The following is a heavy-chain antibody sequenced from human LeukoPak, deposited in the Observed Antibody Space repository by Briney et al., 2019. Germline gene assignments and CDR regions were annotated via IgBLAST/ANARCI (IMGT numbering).Heavy chain of an antibody. CDR3: ARDLLYYGSGSYYGEDWLDP. Sequence: ASVKVSCKASGYTFTGYYMHWVQQAPGQALEWMGWINPNSGGTNYAQKFQGRVTMTRDTSISTAYMELSRLRSDDTAVYYCARDLLYYGSGSYYGEDWLDPWGQGTLVTVSS. V-gene: IGHV1-2*02. CDR1: GYTFTGYY. CDR2: INPNSGGT. D-gene: IGHD3-10*01. J-gene: IGHJ5*02.